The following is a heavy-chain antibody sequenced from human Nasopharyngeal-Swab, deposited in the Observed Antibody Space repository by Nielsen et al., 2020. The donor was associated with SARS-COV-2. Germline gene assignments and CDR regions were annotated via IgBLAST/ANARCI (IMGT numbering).Heavy chain of an antibody. CDR3: AKGAYGSGSYYKPFYGMDV. J-gene: IGHJ6*02. CDR1: GFTFSSYA. Sequence: GSLRLSCAASGFTFSSYAMSWVRQAPGKGLEWVSAISGSGGSTYYADSVKGRFTISRDNSKNTLYLQMNSLRAEDTAVYYCAKGAYGSGSYYKPFYGMDVWGQGTTVTVSS. V-gene: IGHV3-23*01. CDR2: ISGSGGST. D-gene: IGHD3-10*01.